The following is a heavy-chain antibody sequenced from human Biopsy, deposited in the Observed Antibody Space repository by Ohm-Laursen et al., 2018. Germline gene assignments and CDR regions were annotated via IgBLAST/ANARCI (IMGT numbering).Heavy chain of an antibody. CDR3: ARVGAGAPSIDYFDY. D-gene: IGHD1-26*01. CDR2: IYYSGST. CDR1: GGSIGSFF. V-gene: IGHV4-59*07. Sequence: SDTLSLTCTVSGGSIGSFFWSWIRQPPGKGLEWIGYIYYSGSTNYNPSLRGRVTISVDRSKNQFSLELSSVTAADTAVYYCARVGAGAPSIDYFDYWGQGALVTVSS. J-gene: IGHJ4*02.